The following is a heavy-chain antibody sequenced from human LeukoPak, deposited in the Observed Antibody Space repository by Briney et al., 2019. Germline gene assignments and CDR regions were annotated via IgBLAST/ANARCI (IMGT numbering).Heavy chain of an antibody. Sequence: SETLSLICTVSGGSISSYYWSWIRQPPGKGLEWIGYVYYSGSTNNPSLKSRAIMSVDTSKNQFSLKLSSVTAADTAAYYCARGPSRGSSGYYDYWGQGTLVTVSS. CDR2: VYYSGST. CDR3: ARGPSRGSSGYYDY. J-gene: IGHJ4*02. CDR1: GGSISSYY. D-gene: IGHD3-22*01. V-gene: IGHV4-59*01.